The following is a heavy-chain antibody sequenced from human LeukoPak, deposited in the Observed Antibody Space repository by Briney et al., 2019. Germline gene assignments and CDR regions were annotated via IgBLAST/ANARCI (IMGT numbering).Heavy chain of an antibody. V-gene: IGHV1-46*01. CDR1: GYTFTSYG. Sequence: GASVKVSCKASGYTFTSYGISWVRHPPGQGLEWMGLINPTGGSTGYAQKFQGRVTMTRDMSTSTDYRELSSLRSEDTAIYYCARDNSVGDNAWWFDPWGQGTLVSVSS. CDR3: ARDNSVGDNAWWFDP. D-gene: IGHD1-26*01. J-gene: IGHJ5*02. CDR2: INPTGGST.